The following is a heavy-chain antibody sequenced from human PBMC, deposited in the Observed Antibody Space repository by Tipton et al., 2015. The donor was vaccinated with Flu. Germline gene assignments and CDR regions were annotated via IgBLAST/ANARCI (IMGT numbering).Heavy chain of an antibody. V-gene: IGHV4-34*01. CDR1: GGSFTGYY. J-gene: IGHJ5*02. D-gene: IGHD2/OR15-2a*01. CDR2: INHSGST. Sequence: TLSLTCSVYGGSFTGYYWTWIRQAPGKGLEWIGEINHSGSTHYNSSLKSRVTMSVDASKNQFSLRLNSVTAADTAVYFCARERLGEYNSAGYPESWGQGTLVTVSP. CDR3: ARERLGEYNSAGYPES.